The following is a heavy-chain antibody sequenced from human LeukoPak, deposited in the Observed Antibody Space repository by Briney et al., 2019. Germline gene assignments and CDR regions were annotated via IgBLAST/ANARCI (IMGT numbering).Heavy chain of an antibody. D-gene: IGHD6-25*01. V-gene: IGHV3-23*01. J-gene: IGHJ6*02. Sequence: GGSLRLSCAASGFTFSSYAMSWVRQAPGKGLEWVSAISGSGGSTYYADSVKGRFTISRDNSKNTLYLQMNSLRAEDTAVYYCAREGFRSHSGYYYYHMDVWGQGTTVTVSS. CDR3: AREGFRSHSGYYYYHMDV. CDR1: GFTFSSYA. CDR2: ISGSGGST.